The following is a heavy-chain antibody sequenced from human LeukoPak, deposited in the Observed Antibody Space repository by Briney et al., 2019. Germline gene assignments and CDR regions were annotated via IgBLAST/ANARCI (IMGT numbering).Heavy chain of an antibody. D-gene: IGHD2-2*01. J-gene: IGHJ6*02. CDR1: GYSISSGYF. V-gene: IGHV4-38-2*02. CDR2: IHHSGST. CDR3: AGSERIWRSTHYYYGMDV. Sequence: SETLSLTCTVSGYSISSGYFWGWIRQSPGKGLEWIGSIHHSGSTFYNPSLKSRVTMSLDTSKNQFSLKLSSVTAADTAVYYCAGSERIWRSTHYYYGMDVWGQGTTVTVSS.